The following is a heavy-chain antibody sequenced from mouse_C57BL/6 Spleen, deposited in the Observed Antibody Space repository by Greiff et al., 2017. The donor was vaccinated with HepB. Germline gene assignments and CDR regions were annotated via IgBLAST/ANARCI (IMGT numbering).Heavy chain of an antibody. CDR1: GYTFTNYW. CDR3: AFTTVVATKDYYAMDY. J-gene: IGHJ4*01. D-gene: IGHD1-1*01. V-gene: IGHV1-63*01. CDR2: IYPGGGYT. Sequence: VQLQQSGAELVRPGTSVKMSCKASGYTFTNYWIGWAKQRPGHGLEWIGDIYPGGGYTNYNEKFKGKATLTADKSSSTAYMQFSSLTSEDSAIYYCAFTTVVATKDYYAMDYWGQRTSVTVSS.